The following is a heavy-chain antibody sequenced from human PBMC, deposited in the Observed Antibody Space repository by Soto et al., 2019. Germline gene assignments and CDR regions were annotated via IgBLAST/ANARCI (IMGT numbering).Heavy chain of an antibody. D-gene: IGHD3-22*01. CDR3: ARARYYYDSSGPFDP. J-gene: IGHJ5*02. CDR2: IYYSGST. Sequence: QVQLQESGPGLVKPSQTLSLTCTVSGGSISSGDYYWSWIRQPPGKGLEWIGYIYYSGSTYYNPSLKIRVTISVDTSKNQFSLKLSSVTAADTAVYYCARARYYYDSSGPFDPWGQGTLVTVSS. CDR1: GGSISSGDYY. V-gene: IGHV4-30-4*01.